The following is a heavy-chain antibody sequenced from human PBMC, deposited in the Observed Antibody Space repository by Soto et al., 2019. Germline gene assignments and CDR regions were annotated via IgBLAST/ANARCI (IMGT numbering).Heavy chain of an antibody. CDR3: ARASSSWSRGFDY. CDR1: GGSINYYY. D-gene: IGHD6-6*01. J-gene: IGHJ4*02. V-gene: IGHV4-59*01. Sequence: SETLSLTCTVSGGSINYYYWNWIRQPPGKGLEYIGFIYYSGSTNYNPSLKSRVPISLDTSKNQFSLKMTSVTAADSALYHCARASSSWSRGFDYWGQGVLVTVSS. CDR2: IYYSGST.